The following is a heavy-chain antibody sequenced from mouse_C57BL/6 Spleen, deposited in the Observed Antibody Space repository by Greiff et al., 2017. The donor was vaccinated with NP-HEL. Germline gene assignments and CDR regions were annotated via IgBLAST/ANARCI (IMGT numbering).Heavy chain of an antibody. CDR3: ARNYYDYDVSYAMDY. V-gene: IGHV2-2*01. CDR1: GFSLTSYG. Sequence: QVQLKESGPGLVQPSQSLSITCTVSGFSLTSYGVHWVRQSPGKGLEWLGVIWSGGSTDYNAAFISRLSISKDNSKSQVFFKMNSLQADDTAIYYCARNYYDYDVSYAMDYWGQGTSVTVSS. CDR2: IWSGGST. D-gene: IGHD2-4*01. J-gene: IGHJ4*01.